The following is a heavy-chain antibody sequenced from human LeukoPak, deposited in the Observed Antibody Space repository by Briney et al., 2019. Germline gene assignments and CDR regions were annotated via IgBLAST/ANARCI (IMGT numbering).Heavy chain of an antibody. Sequence: GGSLRLSCAASGFTFSSYAMSWVRQAPGKGLEWVSAISGSGGSTYYADSVRGRFTISRDNSKNTLYLQMNSLRAEDTAIYYCATWTSGSFDYWGQGTLVTVSS. CDR2: ISGSGGST. CDR3: ATWTSGSFDY. V-gene: IGHV3-23*01. D-gene: IGHD3-10*01. CDR1: GFTFSSYA. J-gene: IGHJ4*02.